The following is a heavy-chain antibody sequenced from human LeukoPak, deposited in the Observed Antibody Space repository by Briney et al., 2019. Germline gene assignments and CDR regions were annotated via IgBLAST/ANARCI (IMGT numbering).Heavy chain of an antibody. CDR1: GYSISSGYY. V-gene: IGHV4-38-2*01. D-gene: IGHD1-26*01. CDR3: ARWSPRVRYYYMDV. Sequence: SETLSLTCAVSGYSISSGYYWGWIRQPPGKGLEWIGSIYHSGSTYYNPSLKSRVTISVDTSKNQFSLKLSSVTAADTAVYYCARWSPRVRYYYMDVWGKGTTVTVSS. CDR2: IYHSGST. J-gene: IGHJ6*03.